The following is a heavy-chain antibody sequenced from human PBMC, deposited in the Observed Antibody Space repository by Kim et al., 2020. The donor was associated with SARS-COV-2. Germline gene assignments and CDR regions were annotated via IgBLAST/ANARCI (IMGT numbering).Heavy chain of an antibody. Sequence: SVKVSCKASGGTFSSYAISWVRQAPGQGLEWMGGIIPIFGTANYAQKFQGRVTITADESTSTAYMELSSLRSEDTAVYYCARVGLLWFGESVSDAFDIWGQGTMVTVSS. CDR2: IIPIFGTA. J-gene: IGHJ3*02. V-gene: IGHV1-69*13. CDR1: GGTFSSYA. CDR3: ARVGLLWFGESVSDAFDI. D-gene: IGHD3-10*01.